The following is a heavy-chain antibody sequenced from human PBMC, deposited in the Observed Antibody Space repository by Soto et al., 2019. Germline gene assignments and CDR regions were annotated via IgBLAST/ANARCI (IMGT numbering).Heavy chain of an antibody. Sequence: QVQLVQSGAGVQKPGATANISCKASGYRFTAYDMHWVRQAPGQRLEWLGWINTATGDTKYSPSFQGRVTLSRDTSATTAYMELSGLRFEDTAVYYCARTRGYCSGGSCYPPDHWGQGTLVTVSS. V-gene: IGHV1-3*04. D-gene: IGHD2-15*01. CDR1: GYRFTAYD. J-gene: IGHJ4*02. CDR2: INTATGDT. CDR3: ARTRGYCSGGSCYPPDH.